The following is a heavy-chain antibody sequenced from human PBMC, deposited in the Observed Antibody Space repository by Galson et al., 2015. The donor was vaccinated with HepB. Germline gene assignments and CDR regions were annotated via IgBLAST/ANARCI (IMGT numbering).Heavy chain of an antibody. V-gene: IGHV1-18*01. J-gene: IGHJ4*02. CDR2: ISAYNGNT. Sequence: SVKVSCKASGYTFTSYGISWVRQAPGQGLEWMGWISAYNGNTNYAQKLQGRVTMTTDTSTSTAYMELRSLRSDDTAVYYCARDLTPYRYQLLYRASLETDYWGQGTLVTVSS. CDR1: GYTFTSYG. CDR3: ARDLTPYRYQLLYRASLETDY. D-gene: IGHD2-2*02.